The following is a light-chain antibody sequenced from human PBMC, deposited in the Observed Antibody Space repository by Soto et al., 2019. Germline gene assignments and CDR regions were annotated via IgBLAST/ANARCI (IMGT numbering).Light chain of an antibody. CDR1: QSVSNNY. Sequence: EIVLTQSPGTLSLSPGERATLSCRASQSVSNNYLAWYQQKPGQAPRLLIYGASSRATGIPDRFSGSGSGTDFPLTISRLGPEDFSVYFCQQDCSSPYTFGQGTKLEIK. J-gene: IGKJ2*01. CDR3: QQDCSSPYT. CDR2: GAS. V-gene: IGKV3-20*01.